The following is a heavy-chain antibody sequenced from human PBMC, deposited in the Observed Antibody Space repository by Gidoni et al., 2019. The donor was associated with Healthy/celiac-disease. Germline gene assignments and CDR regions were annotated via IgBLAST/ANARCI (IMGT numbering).Heavy chain of an antibody. CDR1: GGPISSYY. J-gene: IGHJ5*02. CDR2: IYYSGST. V-gene: IGHV4-59*01. D-gene: IGHD3-10*01. Sequence: QVQLQASAPGLVKPSETLSLTCTVPGGPISSYYWSWIRQPPGKGLEWIGYIYYSGSTNYNPSLKSRVTISVDTSKNQFSLKLSSVTAADTAVYYCARAEGLLWFGELLGWFDPWGQGTLVTVSS. CDR3: ARAEGLLWFGELLGWFDP.